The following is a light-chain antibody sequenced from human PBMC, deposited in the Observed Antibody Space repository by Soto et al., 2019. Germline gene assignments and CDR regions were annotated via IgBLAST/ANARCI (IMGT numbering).Light chain of an antibody. CDR3: QQSYSKRT. J-gene: IGKJ4*01. CDR1: QSISSY. CDR2: AAS. Sequence: DLQMTQSPSSLSASVGDRVTITCRASQSISSYLNWYQQKPGKAPKLLIYAASSLQSGVPSRFSGSGSGTDFTLTISSLQPEDFATYYCQQSYSKRTFGGGTKVEIK. V-gene: IGKV1-39*01.